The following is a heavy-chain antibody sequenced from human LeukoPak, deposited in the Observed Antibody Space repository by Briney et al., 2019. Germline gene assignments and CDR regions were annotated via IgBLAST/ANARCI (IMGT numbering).Heavy chain of an antibody. CDR1: GYSFTSYW. D-gene: IGHD4-23*01. Sequence: GESLKISCKGSGYSFTSYWLSWVRQLPGKGLEWMGRIDPSDSYTNYSPSFQGHVTISADKSISTAYLQWSSLKASDTAMYYCARTTTVVTPADYWGQGTLVTVSS. CDR3: ARTTTVVTPADY. V-gene: IGHV5-10-1*01. J-gene: IGHJ4*02. CDR2: IDPSDSYT.